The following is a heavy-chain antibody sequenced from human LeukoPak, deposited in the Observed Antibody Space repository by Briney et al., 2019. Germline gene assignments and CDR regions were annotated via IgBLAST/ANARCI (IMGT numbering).Heavy chain of an antibody. CDR3: ASEGDFWSGYRY. CDR1: GFTFSNYW. CDR2: INSDGSST. J-gene: IGHJ4*02. D-gene: IGHD3-3*01. V-gene: IGHV3-74*01. Sequence: PGGSLRLSCAASGFTFSNYWMHWVRQAPGKGLVWVSRINSDGSSTSYADSVKGRFTISRDNAKNTLYLQMNSLRAEDTSVYYCASEGDFWSGYRYWGQGTLVTASS.